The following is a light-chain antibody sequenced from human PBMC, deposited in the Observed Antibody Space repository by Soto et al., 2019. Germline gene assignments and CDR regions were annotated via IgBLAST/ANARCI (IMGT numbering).Light chain of an antibody. CDR3: QQHDNWLSWT. J-gene: IGKJ1*01. CDR1: QSVGNY. CDR2: DAS. Sequence: EVVLTQSPAALSVSPGERATLSCRASQSVGNYLAWYQHKPGQAPRLLIYDASKRATGIPARFSGSGSGTDFTLKISSLEPGDAAVYFCQQHDNWLSWTFGQGTKVDIK. V-gene: IGKV3-11*01.